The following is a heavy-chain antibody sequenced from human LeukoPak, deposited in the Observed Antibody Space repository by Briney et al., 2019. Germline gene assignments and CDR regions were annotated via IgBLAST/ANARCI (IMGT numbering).Heavy chain of an antibody. D-gene: IGHD3-10*01. Sequence: SETLSLTCTVSGGSISSYYWSWIRQPPGKGLEWIGYIYYSGSTNYNPSLKIRVTISVDTSKNQFSLKLSSVTAADTAVYYCAREARITAVGYYGMDVWGQGTTVTVSS. CDR2: IYYSGST. V-gene: IGHV4-59*01. CDR3: AREARITAVGYYGMDV. J-gene: IGHJ6*02. CDR1: GGSISSYY.